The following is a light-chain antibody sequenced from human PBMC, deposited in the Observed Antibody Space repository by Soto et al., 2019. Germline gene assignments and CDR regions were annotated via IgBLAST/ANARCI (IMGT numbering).Light chain of an antibody. CDR2: AVR. Sequence: QSLLTQPASVSGSPGQSITISCTGTSSDVGAYDFVSWYQQHPDKAPKLMIYAVRGRPSGVSNRFSGSKSFNTATLTISGLQDEDEADYYCSSHTTRNTRVFGTGTKVTVL. CDR1: SSDVGAYDF. V-gene: IGLV2-14*03. J-gene: IGLJ1*01. CDR3: SSHTTRNTRV.